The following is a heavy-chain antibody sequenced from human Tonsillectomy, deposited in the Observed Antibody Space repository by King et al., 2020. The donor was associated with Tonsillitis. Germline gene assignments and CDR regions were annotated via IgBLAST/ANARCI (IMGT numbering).Heavy chain of an antibody. J-gene: IGHJ6*02. D-gene: IGHD3-22*01. CDR1: GFIFDDYA. Sequence: QLVQSGGGLVQPGWSLRLSCAASGFIFDDYAMHWVRQAPGKGLEWVSGISWNSGRIGYADSVRGRFTISRDNAKNSLYLQMNSLRAEDTALYYCAKDGSSGYHYSQGYYYYHGMDVWGQGTTVTVSS. CDR2: ISWNSGRI. CDR3: AKDGSSGYHYSQGYYYYHGMDV. V-gene: IGHV3-9*01.